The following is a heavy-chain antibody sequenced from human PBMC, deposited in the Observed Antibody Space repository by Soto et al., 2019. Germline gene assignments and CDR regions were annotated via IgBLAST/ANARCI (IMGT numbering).Heavy chain of an antibody. CDR2: IGTAGDT. CDR1: GFTFSSYD. V-gene: IGHV3-13*04. CDR3: ARAGSSGWSYYYGMDV. Sequence: LRLSCAASGFTFSSYDMHWVRQATGKGPEWVSAIGTAGDTYYPGSVKGRFTISRENAKNSLYLQMNSLRAGDTAVYYCARAGSSGWSYYYGMDVWGQGTTVTVSS. D-gene: IGHD6-19*01. J-gene: IGHJ6*02.